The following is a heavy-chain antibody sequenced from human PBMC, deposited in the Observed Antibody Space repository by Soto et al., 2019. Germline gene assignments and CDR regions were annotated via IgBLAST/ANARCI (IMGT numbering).Heavy chain of an antibody. CDR2: ISYDGSLE. Sequence: QVQLVESGGGVVQAGKSLRLSCVALGFNFWSYAIHWVRQAPGKGLEWVAVISYDGSLEHYADSVKGRFTISRDNSKNTLYLQMNSLRGEDTAVYYCARAAYSSSWNWFDPWGQGTLVTVSS. J-gene: IGHJ5*02. CDR3: ARAAYSSSWNWFDP. D-gene: IGHD6-13*01. CDR1: GFNFWSYA. V-gene: IGHV3-30*03.